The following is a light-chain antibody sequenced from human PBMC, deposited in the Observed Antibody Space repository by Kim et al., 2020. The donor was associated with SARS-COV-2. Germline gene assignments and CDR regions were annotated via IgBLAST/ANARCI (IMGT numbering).Light chain of an antibody. Sequence: DIQMTQSPSTLSASVGDRVTITCRASQSISSWLAWYQQKPGKAPNLLIYKASSLQSGVPSRFSASGSGTEFTLTISSLQPDDFATYYCQQYNSYSTFGQGTKLEI. CDR3: QQYNSYST. V-gene: IGKV1-5*03. J-gene: IGKJ2*01. CDR2: KAS. CDR1: QSISSW.